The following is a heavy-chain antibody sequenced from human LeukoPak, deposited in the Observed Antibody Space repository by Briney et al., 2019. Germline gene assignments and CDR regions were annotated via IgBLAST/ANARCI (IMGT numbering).Heavy chain of an antibody. CDR2: INIGGTNT. CDR1: GFTFNDYY. CDR3: ATDGAGFDT. J-gene: IGHJ5*02. Sequence: GGSLRLSCAASGFTFNDYYMRWIRQAPGKGLEWLSYINIGGTNTHYADSVKGRFTISRDNAKKSLYLEMNNLRAEDTAVYYCATDGAGFDTWGQGVLVTVSS. V-gene: IGHV3-11*01.